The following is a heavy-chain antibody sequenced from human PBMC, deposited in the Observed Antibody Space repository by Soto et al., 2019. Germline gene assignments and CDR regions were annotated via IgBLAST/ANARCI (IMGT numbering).Heavy chain of an antibody. J-gene: IGHJ6*02. Sequence: PSETLSLTCTVSGGSMSSYYWSWIRQPPGKGLEWIGYIYYSGSTNYNPSLKRRVTISVDTSKNQFSLKLSSVTAADTAVYYCARSRIAARSDYYYGMDVWGQGTTVTVSS. V-gene: IGHV4-59*01. D-gene: IGHD6-6*01. CDR1: GGSMSSYY. CDR3: ARSRIAARSDYYYGMDV. CDR2: IYYSGST.